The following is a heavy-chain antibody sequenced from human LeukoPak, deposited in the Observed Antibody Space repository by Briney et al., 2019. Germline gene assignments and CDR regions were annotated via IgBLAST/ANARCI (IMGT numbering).Heavy chain of an antibody. V-gene: IGHV3-13*01. CDR1: GFTFSSYD. Sequence: AGGSLRLSCAASGFTFSSYDMHWVRHATGKGLEWVSAIGTAGDTYYPGSVKGRFTISRENAKNSLYLQMNSLRAGDTVVYYCARVGITGTFDYWGQGTLVTVSS. CDR2: IGTAGDT. J-gene: IGHJ4*02. D-gene: IGHD1-7*01. CDR3: ARVGITGTFDY.